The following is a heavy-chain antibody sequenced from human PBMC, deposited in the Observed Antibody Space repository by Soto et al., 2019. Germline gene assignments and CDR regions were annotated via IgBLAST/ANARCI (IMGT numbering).Heavy chain of an antibody. CDR1: GYTFTSYD. CDR3: ARGQGGATWFDP. D-gene: IGHD3-10*01. CDR2: MNPNSGKT. V-gene: IGHV1-8*01. J-gene: IGHJ5*02. Sequence: ASVKVSCKASGYTFTSYDINWVRQATGQGLEWMGWMNPNSGKTGYAQKFQGRVTMTRNTSISTAYMELSSLRSEDTAVYYCARGQGGATWFDPWGQGTLVTVSS.